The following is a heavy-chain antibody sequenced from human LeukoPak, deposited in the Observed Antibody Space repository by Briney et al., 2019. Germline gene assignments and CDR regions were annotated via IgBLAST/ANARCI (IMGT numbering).Heavy chain of an antibody. Sequence: PGGSLRLSCAASGFTFSSYSMNWVRQAPGKGLEWVSYISSSSSTIYYADSVKGRFTISRDNAKNSLYLQMNSLRAEDTAVYYCARDLEDSYGYGSGAFDIWGQGTMVTVSS. CDR3: ARDLEDSYGYGSGAFDI. CDR1: GFTFSSYS. D-gene: IGHD5-18*01. V-gene: IGHV3-48*01. CDR2: ISSSSSTI. J-gene: IGHJ3*02.